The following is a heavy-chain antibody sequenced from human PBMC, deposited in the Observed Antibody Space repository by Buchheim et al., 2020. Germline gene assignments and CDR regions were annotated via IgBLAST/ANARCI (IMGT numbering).Heavy chain of an antibody. CDR3: ARGTWGWLQLRDGVYYFDY. CDR2: INHSGST. Sequence: QVQLQQWGAGLLKPSETLSLTCAVYGGFFSGYYWSWIRQPPGKGLEWIGEINHSGSTNYNPSLKSRVTISVDTSKNQFSLKLSSVTAADTAVYYCARGTWGWLQLRDGVYYFDYWGQGTL. V-gene: IGHV4-34*01. J-gene: IGHJ4*02. CDR1: GGFFSGYY. D-gene: IGHD5-24*01.